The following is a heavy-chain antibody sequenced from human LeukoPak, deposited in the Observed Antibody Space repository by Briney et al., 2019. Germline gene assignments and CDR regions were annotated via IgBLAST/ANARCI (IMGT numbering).Heavy chain of an antibody. D-gene: IGHD3-3*01. CDR2: IYYSGST. J-gene: IGHJ4*02. CDR3: ATGESGYYYFDY. V-gene: IGHV4-39*07. Sequence: SETLSLTCTVSGGSISSSSYYWGWVRQPLGKGLEWIGSIYYSGSTYYNPSLKSRVTISVDTSKNQFSLKLSSVTAADTAVYYCATGESGYYYFDYWGQGTLVTVSS. CDR1: GGSISSSSYY.